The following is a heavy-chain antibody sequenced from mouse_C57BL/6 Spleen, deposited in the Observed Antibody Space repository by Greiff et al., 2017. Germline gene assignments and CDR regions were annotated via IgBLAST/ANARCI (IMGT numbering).Heavy chain of an antibody. CDR3: ARTGSYFDY. J-gene: IGHJ2*01. V-gene: IGHV1-69*01. CDR1: GYTFPSYW. Sequence: QVQLQQPGAELVMPGASVKLSCKASGYTFPSYWMHWVKQRPGHGLEWIGEIDPSASYTNYNQKFKGKSTLTVDKSSSTAYMQLSSLTSEDSAVYYCARTGSYFDYWGQGTTLTVSS. CDR2: IDPSASYT. D-gene: IGHD4-1*01.